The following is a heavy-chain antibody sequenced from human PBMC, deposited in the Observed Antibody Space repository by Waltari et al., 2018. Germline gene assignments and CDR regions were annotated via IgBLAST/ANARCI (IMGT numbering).Heavy chain of an antibody. CDR1: GPTFGKYA. CDR3: AKGGHFSAFDI. J-gene: IGHJ3*02. V-gene: IGHV3-23*01. Sequence: EVQLLVSGGGSVQPGGSLRLSCAASGPTFGKYAMTWVRQASGKGLEWVSTISGNGGETFYADSVRGRFTISRDNSRNMVFLQMNSLRDDDTAVYFCAKGGHFSAFDIWGQGTMVTVSS. CDR2: ISGNGGET.